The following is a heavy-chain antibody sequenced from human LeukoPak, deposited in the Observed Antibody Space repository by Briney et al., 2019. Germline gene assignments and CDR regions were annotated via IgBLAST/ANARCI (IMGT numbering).Heavy chain of an antibody. CDR2: ISWNSGSI. Sequence: GGSLRLSCAASGFTFDDYAMHWVRQAPGKGLEWVSGISWNSGSIGYADSVKGRFTISRDNAKNSLYLQMNSLRAEDTALYYCAKDVLYDYAFDLWGRGTLVTVSS. V-gene: IGHV3-9*01. CDR1: GFTFDDYA. D-gene: IGHD3-16*01. CDR3: AKDVLYDYAFDL. J-gene: IGHJ2*01.